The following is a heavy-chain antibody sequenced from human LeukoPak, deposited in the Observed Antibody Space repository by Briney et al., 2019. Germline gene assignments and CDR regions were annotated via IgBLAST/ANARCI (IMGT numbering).Heavy chain of an antibody. V-gene: IGHV4-4*07. J-gene: IGHJ3*02. D-gene: IGHD3-22*01. Sequence: SETLSLTCTVSGGPISSYYWSWIRQPAGKGLEWIGRIYTSGSTNYNPSLKSRVTMSVDASKNQFSLKLSSVTAADTAVYYCARAKYYYDSSGYYYIAFDIWGQGTMVTVSS. CDR2: IYTSGST. CDR3: ARAKYYYDSSGYYYIAFDI. CDR1: GGPISSYY.